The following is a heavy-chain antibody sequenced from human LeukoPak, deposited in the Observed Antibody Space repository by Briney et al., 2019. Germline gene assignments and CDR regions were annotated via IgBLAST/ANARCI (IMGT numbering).Heavy chain of an antibody. Sequence: GASVKVSCKASGYTFTSYGISWVRQAPGQGLEWMGWISAYNGNTNYAQKLQGRVTMTTDTSTSTDYMELRSLRSDDTAVYYCARVSPEYYYYYGMDVWGQGTTVTVSS. J-gene: IGHJ6*02. CDR2: ISAYNGNT. V-gene: IGHV1-18*01. CDR1: GYTFTSYG. D-gene: IGHD3-3*02. CDR3: ARVSPEYYYYYGMDV.